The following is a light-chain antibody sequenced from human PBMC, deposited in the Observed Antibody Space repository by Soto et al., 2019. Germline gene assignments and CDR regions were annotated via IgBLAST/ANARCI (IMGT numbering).Light chain of an antibody. CDR2: AAS. CDR1: QGISTS. J-gene: IGKJ5*01. CDR3: QNYNSAPIT. Sequence: DIQMTQYPSSLSASVGDRVTITCRATQGISTSLNWYQQKPGKAPKLLIYAASSLQSGVPSRFSGSGSETDFTLTITGLQPEDVAIDYCQNYNSAPITFGQGTRLE. V-gene: IGKV1-39*01.